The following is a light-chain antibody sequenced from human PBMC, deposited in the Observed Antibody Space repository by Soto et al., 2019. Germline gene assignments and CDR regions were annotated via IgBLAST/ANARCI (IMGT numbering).Light chain of an antibody. V-gene: IGKV1-13*02. Sequence: QMTQSPSSLSASVGDRVTITCRASQGISNFVAWYQQIAGKAPQLLIYEASSLESGVPSRFGGSGSGTEFTLTIGGLQPDDFATYYCQQFNSYPITFGQGTRLEIK. J-gene: IGKJ5*01. CDR2: EAS. CDR3: QQFNSYPIT. CDR1: QGISNF.